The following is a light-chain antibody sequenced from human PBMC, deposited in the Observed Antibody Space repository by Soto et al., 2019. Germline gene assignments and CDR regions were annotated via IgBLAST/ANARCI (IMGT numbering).Light chain of an antibody. CDR3: QQYGSSPPYT. CDR1: QSVSSTY. CDR2: GAS. V-gene: IGKV3-20*01. J-gene: IGKJ2*01. Sequence: EIVLTQSPGTLSLSPGARATLSCRASQSVSSTYLAWYQQKPGQAPRLLVFGASNRATGIPDRFSGSGSGTDFTLTISRLEPEDFAVYYCQQYGSSPPYTFGQGTKLEIK.